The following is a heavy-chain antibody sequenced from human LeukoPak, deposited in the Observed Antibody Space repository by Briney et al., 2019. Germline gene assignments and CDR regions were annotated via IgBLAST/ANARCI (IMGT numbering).Heavy chain of an antibody. Sequence: PGGSLRLSCAASGFTFSSYSMNWVRQAPGKGLEWVSSISSSSSYIYYADSVKGRFTISRDNAKNSLYLQMNSLRAEDTAVYYCARKMRQLAPFDYWGQGTLVTVSS. CDR3: ARKMRQLAPFDY. CDR2: ISSSSSYI. D-gene: IGHD6-6*01. CDR1: GFTFSSYS. J-gene: IGHJ4*02. V-gene: IGHV3-21*01.